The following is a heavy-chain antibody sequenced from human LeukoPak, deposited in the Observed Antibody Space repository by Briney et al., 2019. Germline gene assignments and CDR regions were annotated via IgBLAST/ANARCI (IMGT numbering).Heavy chain of an antibody. CDR2: INPSGGST. V-gene: IGHV1-46*01. CDR1: GYTFTSYY. J-gene: IGHJ4*02. Sequence: ASVKVSCKASGYTFTSYYMHWVRQAPGQGLEWMGIINPSGGSTSYAYKFQGRVTMTRDMSTSTVYMELSSLRSEDTAVYYCARVNHYYDSSGQPDYWGQGTLVTVSS. CDR3: ARVNHYYDSSGQPDY. D-gene: IGHD3-22*01.